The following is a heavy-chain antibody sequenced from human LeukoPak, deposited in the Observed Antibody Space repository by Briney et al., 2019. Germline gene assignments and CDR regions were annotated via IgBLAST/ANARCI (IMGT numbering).Heavy chain of an antibody. Sequence: GGSLTLSCSPSVXTFSSYAVHWVRQARGEALEYVWSFSSNGGSTYYAVSVKRSFTISRDNSKTTLYLKMSSMRDEDTAVYYFVKDPCTNGVCYHFDYWGQGTLVTVSS. V-gene: IGHV3-64D*06. CDR1: VXTFSSYA. CDR3: VKDPCTNGVCYHFDY. J-gene: IGHJ4*02. D-gene: IGHD2-8*01. CDR2: FSSNGGST.